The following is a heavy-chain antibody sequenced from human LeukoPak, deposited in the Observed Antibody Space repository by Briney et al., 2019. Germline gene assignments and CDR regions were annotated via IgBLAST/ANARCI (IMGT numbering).Heavy chain of an antibody. Sequence: PSETLSLTCTVSGGSISSYYWSWIRQPPGKGLEWIGYIYYSGSTNYNPSLKSRVTISVDTSKNQFSLKLSSVTAADTAVYYCARHYHDYYAFDIWGQGTMVTVSS. D-gene: IGHD3-3*01. CDR3: ARHYHDYYAFDI. CDR1: GGSISSYY. V-gene: IGHV4-59*08. J-gene: IGHJ3*02. CDR2: IYYSGST.